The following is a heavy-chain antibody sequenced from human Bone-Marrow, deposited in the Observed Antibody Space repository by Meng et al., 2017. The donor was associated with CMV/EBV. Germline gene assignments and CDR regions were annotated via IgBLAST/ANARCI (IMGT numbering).Heavy chain of an antibody. J-gene: IGHJ3*02. CDR2: ISSSSSYI. V-gene: IGHV3-21*01. Sequence: GESLKISCAASGFTVSSNYMSWVRQAPGKGLEWVSSISSSSSYIYYADSVKGRFTISRDNAKNSLYLQMNSLRAEDTAVYYCARDCSSTSCCIWGQGTMVTVSS. CDR3: ARDCSSTSCCI. D-gene: IGHD2-2*01. CDR1: GFTVSSNY.